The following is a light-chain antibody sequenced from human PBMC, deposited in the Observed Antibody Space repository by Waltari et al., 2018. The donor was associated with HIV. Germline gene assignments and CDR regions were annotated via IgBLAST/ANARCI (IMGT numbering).Light chain of an antibody. CDR3: SSYTSSTVL. V-gene: IGLV2-14*03. CDR1: NGDIFSYNYY. Sequence: QSVLTQPASVSGSPGQSITISCTGVNGDIFSYNYYVSWYQQHPGKAPKLVIFDVTNRPSGFSHRFSGSKSGNTASLTISGLQAEDEADYFCSSYTSSTVLFGGGTKLTVL. CDR2: DVT. J-gene: IGLJ2*01.